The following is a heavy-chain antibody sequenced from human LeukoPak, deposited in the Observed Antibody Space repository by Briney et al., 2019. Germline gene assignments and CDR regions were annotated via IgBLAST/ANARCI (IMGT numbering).Heavy chain of an antibody. J-gene: IGHJ4*02. CDR2: ITSGGNT. Sequence: GGSLRLSCAASGFTVSSNYMNWVRQAPGKGLEWVSVITSGGNTYYADSVKGRFTPSRDNSKNTLYVQMNSLRAEDTAIYYCARGRGYRDYDRPLDYWGQGTLVTVPS. CDR1: GFTVSSNY. D-gene: IGHD5-12*01. CDR3: ARGRGYRDYDRPLDY. V-gene: IGHV3-53*01.